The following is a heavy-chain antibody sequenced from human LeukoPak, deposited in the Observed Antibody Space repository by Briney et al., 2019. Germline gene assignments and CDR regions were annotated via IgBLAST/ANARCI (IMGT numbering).Heavy chain of an antibody. CDR3: ARGGVDY. J-gene: IGHJ4*02. D-gene: IGHD3-10*01. CDR2: ISGSGSYT. Sequence: GGSLRLSCAASGFTFSNYGMSWVRQAPGKGLEWVSAISGSGSYTDYADTVKGRFTISRDNAKNTLYLQMNSLRGDDTAVYYCARGGVDYWGQGTLVTVSS. V-gene: IGHV3-23*01. CDR1: GFTFSNYG.